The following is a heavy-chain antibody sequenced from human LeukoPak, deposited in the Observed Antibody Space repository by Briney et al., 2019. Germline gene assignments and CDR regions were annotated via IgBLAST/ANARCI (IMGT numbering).Heavy chain of an antibody. J-gene: IGHJ6*03. CDR3: AREKETLLSITMVRGLIRRHYYMDV. D-gene: IGHD3-10*01. CDR2: IRYDGSNK. Sequence: GGSLRLSCAASGFTFSSYGMHWVRKAPGKGLEWVAFIRYDGSNKYYADSVKGRFTISRDNSKNTLYLQMNSLRAEDTAVYYCAREKETLLSITMVRGLIRRHYYMDVWGKGTTVTISS. CDR1: GFTFSSYG. V-gene: IGHV3-30*02.